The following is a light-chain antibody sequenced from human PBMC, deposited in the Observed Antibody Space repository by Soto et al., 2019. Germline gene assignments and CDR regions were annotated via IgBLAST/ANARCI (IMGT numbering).Light chain of an antibody. CDR1: QSVSSN. V-gene: IGKV3-15*01. J-gene: IGKJ1*01. CDR2: GAS. CDR3: QQYGSSGT. Sequence: EIGMTQSPATLSVSPGERATLSCRASQSVSSNLAWYQQKPGQAPRLLIYGASTRATGIPARFSGSGSGTDFTLTISRLEPDDFAVYYCQQYGSSGTFGQGTKVDI.